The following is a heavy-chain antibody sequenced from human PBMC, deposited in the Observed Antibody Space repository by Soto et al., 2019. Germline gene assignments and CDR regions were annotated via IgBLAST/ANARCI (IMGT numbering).Heavy chain of an antibody. V-gene: IGHV4-31*03. CDR1: GGSISSGGYY. J-gene: IGHJ3*02. CDR2: IYYSGST. D-gene: IGHD2-2*01. Sequence: PSETLSLTCTVSGGSISSGGYYWSWIRQHPGKGLEWIGYIYYSGSTYYNPSLKSRVTISVDTSKNQFSLKLSSVTAADTAVYYCARDRLCTSCYAGTAGWFGEFSMGFDIWGQGTMVTVSS. CDR3: ARDRLCTSCYAGTAGWFGEFSMGFDI.